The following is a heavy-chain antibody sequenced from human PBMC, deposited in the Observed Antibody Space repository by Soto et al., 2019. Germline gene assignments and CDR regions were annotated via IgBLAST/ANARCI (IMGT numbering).Heavy chain of an antibody. Sequence: PSETLSLTCAVYGGSFSGYYWSWIRQPPGKGLEWIGEINHSGSTNYNPSLKSRVTISVDTSKNQFSLKLSSVTAADTAVYYCARGQSVVKEWLRFSYYYGMDVWGQGTTVTVSS. CDR1: GGSFSGYY. J-gene: IGHJ6*02. V-gene: IGHV4-34*01. CDR2: INHSGST. CDR3: ARGQSVVKEWLRFSYYYGMDV. D-gene: IGHD5-12*01.